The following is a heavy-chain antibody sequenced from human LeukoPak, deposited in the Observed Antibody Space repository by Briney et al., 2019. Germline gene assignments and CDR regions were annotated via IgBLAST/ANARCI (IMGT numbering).Heavy chain of an antibody. V-gene: IGHV3-66*01. Sequence: PGGSLRLSCAASGFTVSGNYMNWVRQAPGKGLEWVSIIYSGGSTHYADSVKGRFTISRDNSKNTLYLQMNSLRAEDTAVYYCARDRLHYDSLTGYPADWGQGTLVTVSS. J-gene: IGHJ4*02. CDR3: ARDRLHYDSLTGYPAD. CDR2: IYSGGST. D-gene: IGHD3-9*01. CDR1: GFTVSGNY.